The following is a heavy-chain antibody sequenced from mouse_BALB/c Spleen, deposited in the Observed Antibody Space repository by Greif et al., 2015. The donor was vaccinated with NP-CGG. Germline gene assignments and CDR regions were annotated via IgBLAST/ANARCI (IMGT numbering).Heavy chain of an antibody. CDR1: GYTFTSYW. CDR3: ARWDGTYAMDY. CDR2: IDPSDSYT. V-gene: IGHV1-69*02. D-gene: IGHD2-1*01. Sequence: VQLVESGAELVKPGASVKLSCKASGYTFTSYWMHWVKQRPGQGLEWIGEIDPSDSYTNYNQKFKGKATLTVDKSSSTAYMQLSSLTSEDSAVYYCARWDGTYAMDYWGQGTSVTVSS. J-gene: IGHJ4*01.